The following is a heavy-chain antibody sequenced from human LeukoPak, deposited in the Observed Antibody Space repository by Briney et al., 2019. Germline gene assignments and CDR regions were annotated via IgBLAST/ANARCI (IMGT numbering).Heavy chain of an antibody. CDR2: INHSGST. CDR1: GGSFSGYY. D-gene: IGHD1-26*01. V-gene: IGHV4-34*01. J-gene: IGHJ5*02. CDR3: AREGSGSYYRVWFDP. Sequence: SETLSLTCAIYGGSFSGYYWSWIRQPPGKGLEWIGEINHSGSTNYNPSLKSRVTISVDTSKNQFSLKLSSVTAADAAVYYCAREGSGSYYRVWFDPWGQGTLVTVSS.